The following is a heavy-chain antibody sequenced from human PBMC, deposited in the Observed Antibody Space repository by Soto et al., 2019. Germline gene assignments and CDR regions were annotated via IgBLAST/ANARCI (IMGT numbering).Heavy chain of an antibody. Sequence: EVQLVESGGGLVQPGGSLRLSCAASGFTFGNYWMTWVRQAPGKGLEWVANIKGDGSAKSYLDSVRGRFTVSRDNAENSLFLQMNILRAEDTALYYCARDVSPGSSGYYLDGFDIWGQGTMVTVS. D-gene: IGHD6-25*01. J-gene: IGHJ3*02. CDR3: ARDVSPGSSGYYLDGFDI. CDR2: IKGDGSAK. CDR1: GFTFGNYW. V-gene: IGHV3-7*05.